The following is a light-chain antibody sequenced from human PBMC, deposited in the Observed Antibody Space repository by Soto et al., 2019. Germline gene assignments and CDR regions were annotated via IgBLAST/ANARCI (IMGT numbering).Light chain of an antibody. V-gene: IGKV3-20*01. CDR3: QQYGSSPRT. CDR1: QSGTNNY. Sequence: EIVLTQSPGTLSLSPGERATLSCRASQSGTNNYLAWYQQRPGQAPRLLIYGASSRPTGIPDRFSGSGSGTDFTLSISRLEPEDFAVYYCQQYGSSPRTFGQGTKVEIK. CDR2: GAS. J-gene: IGKJ1*01.